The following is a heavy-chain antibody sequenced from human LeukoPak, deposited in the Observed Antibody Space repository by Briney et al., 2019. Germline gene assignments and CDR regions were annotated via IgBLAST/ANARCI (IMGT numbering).Heavy chain of an antibody. Sequence: SETLSLTCTVSGGSISSYYWSWIRQPPGKGLEWLGYIYYSGSTNYNPSLKSRVTISVDTSKNQFSLKLSSVTAADTAVYYCGRHHLAAATRNGFDIWGQGTMVTVSS. V-gene: IGHV4-59*08. CDR2: IYYSGST. D-gene: IGHD6-13*01. CDR3: GRHHLAAATRNGFDI. J-gene: IGHJ3*02. CDR1: GGSISSYY.